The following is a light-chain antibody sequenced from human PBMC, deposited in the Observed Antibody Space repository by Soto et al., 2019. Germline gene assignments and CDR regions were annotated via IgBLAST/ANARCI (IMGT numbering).Light chain of an antibody. Sequence: DIQMTQSPSTLSAVVGDRVTITCRASQTISSWLAWYQQKPGKAPKLLIYDASSLESGASSRFSGSGSGTEFTLTISSLRPDDFASYYCQQYSSYPYTFRQGTKLEIK. J-gene: IGKJ2*01. CDR2: DAS. CDR1: QTISSW. CDR3: QQYSSYPYT. V-gene: IGKV1-5*01.